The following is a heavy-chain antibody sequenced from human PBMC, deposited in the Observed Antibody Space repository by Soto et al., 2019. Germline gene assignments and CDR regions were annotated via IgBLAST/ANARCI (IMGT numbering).Heavy chain of an antibody. CDR2: ISGGGSNT. Sequence: GGSLRLSCAASGFPFSSYVMSWVRQAPGKGLEWVSGISGGGSNTFYADSVKGRFTISGDNSKNTLLLQMNSLRAEDTTVYYCAKDSNKYSSSLRGRYFDYWGQGIGVTVSS. J-gene: IGHJ4*02. D-gene: IGHD4-4*01. V-gene: IGHV3-23*01. CDR3: AKDSNKYSSSLRGRYFDY. CDR1: GFPFSSYV.